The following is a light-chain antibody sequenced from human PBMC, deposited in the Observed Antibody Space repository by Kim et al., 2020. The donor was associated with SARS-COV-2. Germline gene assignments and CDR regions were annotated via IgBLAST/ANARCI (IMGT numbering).Light chain of an antibody. CDR1: ESVRRN. V-gene: IGKV3-15*01. J-gene: IGKJ2*03. CDR2: GGS. Sequence: VSPWEIATLACGASESVRRNVAWYQQKPGQAPRLLIYGGSTRATNSPAKFSGSGAGTEFTLTINSLQSDDSAVYYCQQYSNWPPYSFGQGTKLEI. CDR3: QQYSNWPPYS.